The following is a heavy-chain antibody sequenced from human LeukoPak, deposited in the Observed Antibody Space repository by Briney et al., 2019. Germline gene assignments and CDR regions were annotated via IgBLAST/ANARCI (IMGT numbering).Heavy chain of an antibody. Sequence: SVKVSCKASGGTFSSYAISWVRQAPGQGLEWMGGIIPIFGTANYAQKFQGRVTITADESTSTAYMELSSLRSEDTAVYYCARGKMASYYGSGSPFGYWGQGTLVTVSS. V-gene: IGHV1-69*13. CDR3: ARGKMASYYGSGSPFGY. CDR2: IIPIFGTA. D-gene: IGHD3-10*01. J-gene: IGHJ4*02. CDR1: GGTFSSYA.